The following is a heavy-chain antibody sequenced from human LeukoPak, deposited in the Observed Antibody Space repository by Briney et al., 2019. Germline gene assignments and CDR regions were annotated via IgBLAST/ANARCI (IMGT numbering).Heavy chain of an antibody. V-gene: IGHV3-21*01. J-gene: IGHJ5*02. CDR1: GFTFSSYG. CDR3: ARQRGYCSSGVCRGWFDP. CDR2: ISESSSFI. D-gene: IGHD2-8*01. Sequence: GGSLRLSCAASGFTFSSYGMHWVRQAPGKGLEWVSSISESSSFIQYADSLKGRFAISRDNAKNSLYLQMNNLRAEDTAVYYCARQRGYCSSGVCRGWFDPWGQGTLVTVSS.